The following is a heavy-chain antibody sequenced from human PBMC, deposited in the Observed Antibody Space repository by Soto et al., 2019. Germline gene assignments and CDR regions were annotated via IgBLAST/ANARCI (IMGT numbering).Heavy chain of an antibody. J-gene: IGHJ4*02. D-gene: IGHD3-3*01. CDR1: GYTFTSYV. V-gene: IGHV1-3*01. CDR2: INAANGNT. Sequence: ASVKVSCKASGYTFTSYVLHWVRQAPGQRLEWMGWINAANGNTKYSQKFQGRVTITRDTSASTAYIELSSLRFEDTAVYYCARSEITIFGVVIFRFDYWGQGTLVTVSS. CDR3: ARSEITIFGVVIFRFDY.